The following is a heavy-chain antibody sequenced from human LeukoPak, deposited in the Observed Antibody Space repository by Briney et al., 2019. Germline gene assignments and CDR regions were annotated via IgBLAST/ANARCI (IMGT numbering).Heavy chain of an antibody. CDR2: INHSGST. CDR3: ARATGYCSGGSCFSGFSDY. J-gene: IGHJ4*02. V-gene: IGHV4-34*01. D-gene: IGHD2-15*01. Sequence: SETLSLTCAVYGGSFSGYYWSWIRQPPGKGLEWIGEINHSGSTNYNPSLKSRVTISVDTSKNQFSLKLSSVTAADTAVYYCARATGYCSGGSCFSGFSDYWGQGTLVTVSS. CDR1: GGSFSGYY.